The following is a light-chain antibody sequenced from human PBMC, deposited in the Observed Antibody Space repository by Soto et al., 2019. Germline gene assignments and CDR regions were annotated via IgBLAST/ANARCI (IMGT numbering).Light chain of an antibody. CDR1: QSVSSNN. J-gene: IGKJ1*01. CDR3: QQYRSSST. V-gene: IGKV3-20*01. Sequence: EIVLTQSPGTLSLSPGERATLSCRASQSVSSNNLAWYQQRPGQAPRVVIYGASTRATGIPERFSGSGSGTDFTLTISRLEPEDFAVYYCQQYRSSSTFGQGTRVELK. CDR2: GAS.